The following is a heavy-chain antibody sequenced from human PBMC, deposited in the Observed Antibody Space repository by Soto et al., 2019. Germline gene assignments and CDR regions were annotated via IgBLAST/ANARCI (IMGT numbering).Heavy chain of an antibody. Sequence: QVQLQESGPGLVKPSQTLSLTCTVSGGSISSVNYYWSWIRQHPGKGLEWIGYIYYSGSTYYNPSLKSRVTISVDTSKNQFSLKLSSVTAADTAVYYCASHPYYDFWSGYYTPRNYYGMDVWGQGTTVTVSS. CDR2: IYYSGST. CDR1: GGSISSVNYY. CDR3: ASHPYYDFWSGYYTPRNYYGMDV. J-gene: IGHJ6*02. D-gene: IGHD3-3*01. V-gene: IGHV4-31*03.